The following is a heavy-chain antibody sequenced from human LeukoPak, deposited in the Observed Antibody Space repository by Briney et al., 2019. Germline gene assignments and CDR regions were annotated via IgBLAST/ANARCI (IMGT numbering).Heavy chain of an antibody. CDR1: GITFSCCS. CDR2: IKQDGSEK. Sequence: PGGSLRLSCAASGITFSCCSLNWVRQAPGKGLEWVANIKQDGSEKYYVDSVKGRFTISRDNAKNSLYLQMNSLRAEDTAVYYCAREGAGNAGIAVTNFDYWGQGTLVTVSS. D-gene: IGHD6-19*01. J-gene: IGHJ4*02. CDR3: AREGAGNAGIAVTNFDY. V-gene: IGHV3-7*01.